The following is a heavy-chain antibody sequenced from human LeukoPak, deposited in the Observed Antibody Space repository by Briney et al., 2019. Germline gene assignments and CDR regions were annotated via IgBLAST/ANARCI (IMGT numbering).Heavy chain of an antibody. Sequence: GGSLRLSCAASGFTFSSYGMHWVRQAPGKGLEWVAVISYDGSNKYYADSVKGRFTISRDNSKNTLYLQMNSLRAEDTAVYYCASPYYVSSGYYFGGYYYGMDVWGQGTTVTISS. CDR2: ISYDGSNK. D-gene: IGHD3-22*01. CDR1: GFTFSSYG. V-gene: IGHV3-30*03. J-gene: IGHJ6*02. CDR3: ASPYYVSSGYYFGGYYYGMDV.